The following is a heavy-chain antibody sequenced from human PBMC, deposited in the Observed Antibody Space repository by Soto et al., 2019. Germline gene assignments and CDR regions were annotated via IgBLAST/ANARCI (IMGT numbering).Heavy chain of an antibody. V-gene: IGHV3-21*01. J-gene: IGHJ6*02. Sequence: GGSLRLYCAASGFTFSSYSMQCVRPASGAGLEWVLSIRSSSSYLYYAALVKGRFTISMDNAKNSLYLQRNSLRAEDTAVYYGASFFVGVAAHDYYYCMEVWGQGTTVTVSS. CDR3: ASFFVGVAAHDYYYCMEV. D-gene: IGHD2-21*01. CDR1: GFTFSSYS. CDR2: IRSSSSYL.